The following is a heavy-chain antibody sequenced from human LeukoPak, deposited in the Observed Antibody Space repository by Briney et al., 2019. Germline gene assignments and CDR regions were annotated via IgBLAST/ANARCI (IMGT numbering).Heavy chain of an antibody. D-gene: IGHD3-10*01. V-gene: IGHV1-46*01. CDR3: ARELLWFGELLARYGMDV. J-gene: IGHJ6*02. CDR2: INPSGGST. CDR1: GYTFTSYY. Sequence: GASVKVSCKTSGYTFTSYYMHWMRQAPGQGLEWMGIINPSGGSTSYAQKFQGRVTITRDTSASTAYMELSSLRSEDTAVYYCARELLWFGELLARYGMDVWGQGTTVTVSS.